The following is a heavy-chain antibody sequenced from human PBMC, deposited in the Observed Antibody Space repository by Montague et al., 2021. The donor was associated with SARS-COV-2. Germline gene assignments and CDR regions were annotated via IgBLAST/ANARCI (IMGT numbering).Heavy chain of an antibody. CDR3: ARGGLAGGNYDIWSFSYTSPLDY. J-gene: IGHJ4*02. Sequence: SETLSLTCAVYGGTFSAHSWSWVRQSPGKGLEWIGEINHRGSTTYMSSLKSRVTMSVDTSKNQFSLKLSPVTAADTAIHYCARGGLAGGNYDIWSFSYTSPLDYWGQGTLVTVSS. D-gene: IGHD3-3*01. CDR1: GGTFSAHS. V-gene: IGHV4-34*01. CDR2: INHRGST.